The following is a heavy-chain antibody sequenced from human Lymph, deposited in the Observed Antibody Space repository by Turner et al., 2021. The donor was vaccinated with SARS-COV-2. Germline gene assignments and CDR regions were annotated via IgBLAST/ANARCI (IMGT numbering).Heavy chain of an antibody. CDR3: ASFGGDYVFDY. CDR1: GGTFRRYG. CDR2: IIPIFGTA. D-gene: IGHD3-10*01. J-gene: IGHJ4*02. V-gene: IGHV1-69*01. Sequence: QLQLVQSGAEVKKPGSSVRVSCKASGGTFRRYGISWERQAPGQGLEWMGGIIPIFGTANYAQKFQGRVTITADESTSTAYMELSSLRSEDTAVYYCASFGGDYVFDYWGQGTLVTVSS.